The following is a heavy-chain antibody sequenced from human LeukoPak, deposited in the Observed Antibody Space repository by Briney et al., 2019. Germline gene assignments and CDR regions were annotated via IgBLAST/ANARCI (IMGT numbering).Heavy chain of an antibody. Sequence: GGGLRLSLVASWFTLYSYCMDWGRQAPGEGLEWVSGIGVGGTTYYADSVKGRFTISRDTSKNTLYLQMNSLRAEDTAVYYCAKTQGYYESWGQGTLVTVSS. J-gene: IGHJ5*02. V-gene: IGHV3-23*01. CDR3: AKTQGYYES. CDR2: IGVGGTT. CDR1: WFTLYSYC. D-gene: IGHD3-22*01.